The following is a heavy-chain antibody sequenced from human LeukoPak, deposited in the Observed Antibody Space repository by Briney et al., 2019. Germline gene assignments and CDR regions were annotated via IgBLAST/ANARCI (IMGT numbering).Heavy chain of an antibody. Sequence: GGSLRLSCAASGFTLSSYWMHWVRQAPGKGLVWVSRINSDGSSTSYADSMKGRFTISRDNSKNTLYLQMNSLRAEDTAVYYCAKDLSGMSSTGRTFDYWGQGTLVTVSS. CDR1: GFTLSSYW. CDR2: INSDGSST. CDR3: AKDLSGMSSTGRTFDY. V-gene: IGHV3-74*01. D-gene: IGHD1-1*01. J-gene: IGHJ4*02.